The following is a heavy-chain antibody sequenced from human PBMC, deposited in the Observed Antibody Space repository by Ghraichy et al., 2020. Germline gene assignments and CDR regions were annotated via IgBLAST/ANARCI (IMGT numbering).Heavy chain of an antibody. CDR1: GGSFSGYY. Sequence: SETLSLTCAVYGGSFSGYYWSWIRQPPGKGLEWIGEINHSGSTNYNPSLKSRVTISVDTSKNQFSLKLSSVTAADTAVYYCARGCTYYGSGSYPRVRYFAYWGQGTLVTVSS. D-gene: IGHD3-10*01. CDR3: ARGCTYYGSGSYPRVRYFAY. J-gene: IGHJ4*02. CDR2: INHSGST. V-gene: IGHV4-34*01.